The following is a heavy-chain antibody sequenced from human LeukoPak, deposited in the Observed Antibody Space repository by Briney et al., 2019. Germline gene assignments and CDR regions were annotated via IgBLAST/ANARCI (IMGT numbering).Heavy chain of an antibody. J-gene: IGHJ6*03. CDR3: ARVLRYCSGGNCYSGGLGYMDV. CDR2: ISRSGSTK. Sequence: GGSLRLSCAASGIIFSNYWMSWVRQAPGKGLEWVSSISRSGSTKYYADSVKGRFTISRDNAKNSLFLQMNSLRAEDTAVYYCARVLRYCSGGNCYSGGLGYMDVWGKGTTVTVSS. D-gene: IGHD2-15*01. V-gene: IGHV3-11*01. CDR1: GIIFSNYW.